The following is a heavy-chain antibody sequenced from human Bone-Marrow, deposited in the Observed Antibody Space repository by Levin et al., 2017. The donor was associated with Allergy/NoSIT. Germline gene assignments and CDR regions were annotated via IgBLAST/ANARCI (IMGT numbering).Heavy chain of an antibody. D-gene: IGHD1-26*01. V-gene: IGHV1-24*01. CDR3: GTNMGARPYDDYYYYMDV. J-gene: IGHJ6*03. CDR2: FDPEDGKT. CDR1: GYRLREIS. Sequence: GESLKISCQVSGYRLREISIQWVRQAPGKGLEWVGGFDPEDGKTKYTQRFQGRVTMTEDTSTNTAYMELSSLRSGDTAVYYCGTNMGARPYDDYYYYMDVWGKGTTVTVSS.